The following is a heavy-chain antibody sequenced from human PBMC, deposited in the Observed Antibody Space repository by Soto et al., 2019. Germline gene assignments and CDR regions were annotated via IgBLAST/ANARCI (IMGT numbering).Heavy chain of an antibody. J-gene: IGHJ4*02. V-gene: IGHV3-30-3*01. CDR1: GFTFSGYA. D-gene: IGHD5-18*01. CDR2: ISYDGSNK. Sequence: GGSLRLSCAASGFTFSGYAMHWVRQAPGKGLEWVAVISYDGSNKYYADSVKGRFTISRDNSKNTLYLQMNSLRAEDTAVYYCARGQVELWLTLDYWGQGTLVTVSS. CDR3: ARGQVELWLTLDY.